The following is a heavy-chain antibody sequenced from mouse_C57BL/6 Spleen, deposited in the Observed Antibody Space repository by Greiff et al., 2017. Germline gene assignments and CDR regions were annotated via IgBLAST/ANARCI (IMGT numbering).Heavy chain of an antibody. CDR2: IDPSDSYT. CDR1: GYTFTSYW. Sequence: QVQLQQPGAELVMPGASVKLSCKASGYTFTSYWMHWVQQRPGQGLEWIGEIDPSDSYTNYNQKVKGQSTLTVDKSSSTAYMQLSSLTSEDSAVYYCVGANYGTSYRFAYWGQGTLVTVSA. V-gene: IGHV1-69*01. D-gene: IGHD1-1*01. CDR3: VGANYGTSYRFAY. J-gene: IGHJ3*01.